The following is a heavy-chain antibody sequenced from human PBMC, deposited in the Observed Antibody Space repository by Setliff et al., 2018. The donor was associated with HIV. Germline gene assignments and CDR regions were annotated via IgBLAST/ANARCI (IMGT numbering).Heavy chain of an antibody. Sequence: SETLSLTCTVSGGSISSYYWSWIRQPAGKGLEWIGRIYTSGSTNYNPSLKSRVTMSVDTYKNQFSLTLRSVTAADTAVYYCARDTLTMVRGVMFVPTESYLGMDVWGQGTTVTVSS. CDR3: ARDTLTMVRGVMFVPTESYLGMDV. CDR1: GGSISSYY. V-gene: IGHV4-4*07. D-gene: IGHD3-10*01. J-gene: IGHJ6*02. CDR2: IYTSGST.